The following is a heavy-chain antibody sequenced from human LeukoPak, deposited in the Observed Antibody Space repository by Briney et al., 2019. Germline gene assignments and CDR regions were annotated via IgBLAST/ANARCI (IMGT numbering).Heavy chain of an antibody. CDR1: GYTFTTYY. J-gene: IGHJ3*02. CDR3: ARLSQQTFDI. Sequence: GASVKVSCKASGYTFTTYYMHWVRQAPGQGLEWMGIIDPSGGSTSYAQKFQGRVTMTRDTSTSTVCMELSSLRSDDTAVYYCARLSQQTFDIWGQGTLVTVSS. CDR2: IDPSGGST. V-gene: IGHV1-46*01.